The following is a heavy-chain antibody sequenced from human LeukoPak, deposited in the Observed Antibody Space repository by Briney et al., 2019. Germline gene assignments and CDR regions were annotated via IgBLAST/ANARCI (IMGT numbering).Heavy chain of an antibody. CDR2: ISSSSSTI. V-gene: IGHV3-48*01. CDR3: ARTYYSGSGTYQRWFDP. Sequence: GGSLRLSCAVSGFTFSTYSMNWVRQAPGKGLEWVSYISSSSSTIYYADSVKGRFTISRDNTKNTLYLQMDSLRAEDTAVYYCARTYYSGSGTYQRWFDPWGQGTLVTVSS. D-gene: IGHD3-10*01. J-gene: IGHJ5*02. CDR1: GFTFSTYS.